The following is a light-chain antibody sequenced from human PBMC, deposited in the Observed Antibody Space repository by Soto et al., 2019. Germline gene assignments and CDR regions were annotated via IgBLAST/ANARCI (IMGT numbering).Light chain of an antibody. Sequence: IVMTKSPATVSVSPGESASLSCRASRTIGTNLGWYQQKPGQAPRLLIAKTSTRATAFPARFSGSGSGTEFALTIAGPPSEDIDVHYFQEYADWPLTLGGGTKVDIK. CDR2: KTS. CDR1: RTIGTN. CDR3: QEYADWPLT. J-gene: IGKJ4*01. V-gene: IGKV3-15*01.